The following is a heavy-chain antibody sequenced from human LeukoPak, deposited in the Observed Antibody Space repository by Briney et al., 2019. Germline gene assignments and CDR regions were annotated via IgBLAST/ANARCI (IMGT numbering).Heavy chain of an antibody. D-gene: IGHD3-3*01. V-gene: IGHV4-61*02. Sequence: SQTLSFTCTVSGGSISSGSYYWHWLRQPPGTGLEWIARIDTSGSTNYNPPLKSRVTISVDTSKNQFSLNLNSVTAADTAVYYCARDRGFLEWSPYYYYGMDVWGQGTTVTVSS. J-gene: IGHJ6*02. CDR2: IDTSGST. CDR1: GGSISSGSYY. CDR3: ARDRGFLEWSPYYYYGMDV.